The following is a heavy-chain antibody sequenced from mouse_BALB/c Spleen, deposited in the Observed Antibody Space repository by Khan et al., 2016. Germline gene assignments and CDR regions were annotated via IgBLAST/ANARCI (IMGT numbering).Heavy chain of an antibody. CDR3: ACGNYYAMDY. CDR1: GFDFSRFW. Sequence: EVKLLESGGGLVQPGGSLRLSCAASGFDFSRFWMNWVRQAPGKGLQWIGELNPESSSINYTPSLKDKFIISRDNAKNTLLLQMSNVRSEDTALYYCACGNYYAMDYWGQGTSVTVSS. CDR2: LNPESSSI. D-gene: IGHD2-1*01. V-gene: IGHV4-1*02. J-gene: IGHJ4*01.